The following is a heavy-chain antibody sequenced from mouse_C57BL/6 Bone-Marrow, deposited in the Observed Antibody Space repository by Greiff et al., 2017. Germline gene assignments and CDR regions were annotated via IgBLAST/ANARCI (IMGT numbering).Heavy chain of an antibody. J-gene: IGHJ4*01. CDR3: ASIFDYGTLYAMDY. V-gene: IGHV1-19*01. CDR2: INPYNGGT. CDR1: GYTFTDYY. Sequence: VQLQQSGPVLVKPGASVKMSCKASGYTFTDYYMNWVKQSHGKSLEWIGVINPYNGGTSYNQKFKGKATLSVDKSSSTAYMELNSLTSEDSAVYYCASIFDYGTLYAMDYWGQGTSVTVSS. D-gene: IGHD1-1*01.